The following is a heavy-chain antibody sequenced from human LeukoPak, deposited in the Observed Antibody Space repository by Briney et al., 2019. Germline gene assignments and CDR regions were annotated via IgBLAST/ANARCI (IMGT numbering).Heavy chain of an antibody. D-gene: IGHD2-15*01. CDR1: GGSISKSPYY. CDR2: IYYSGNT. Sequence: SETLSLTCSVSGGSISKSPYYRAWIRPPPGKGLEWGANIYYSGNTYYNLSLKSRLTISVDTSKNHFSLKLNSVTAADTAVYHCAGSRPYCSGGSCYAYAMDVWGQGTTATVSS. CDR3: AGSRPYCSGGSCYAYAMDV. V-gene: IGHV4-39*02. J-gene: IGHJ6*02.